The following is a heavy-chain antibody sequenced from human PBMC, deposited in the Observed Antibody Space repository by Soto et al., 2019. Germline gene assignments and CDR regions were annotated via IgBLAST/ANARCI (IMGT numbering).Heavy chain of an antibody. CDR3: ARGRRYSSRPDAVDI. CDR1: GGSISSYY. J-gene: IGHJ3*02. V-gene: IGHV4-59*01. Sequence: QVQLQESGPGLVKPSETLSLTCTVSGGSISSYYWSWIRQPPGKGLEWIGHIYYSGSTNYNPSLKSLVTISVDTSKNQFSLKLSSVTAADTAVYYCARGRRYSSRPDAVDIWGQGTMVTVSS. CDR2: IYYSGST. D-gene: IGHD6-13*01.